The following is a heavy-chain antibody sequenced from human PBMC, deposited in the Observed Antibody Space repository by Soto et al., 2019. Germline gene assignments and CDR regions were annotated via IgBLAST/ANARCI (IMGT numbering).Heavy chain of an antibody. CDR3: ARVRIAVAGGNWFDP. CDR2: IIPIFGTA. V-gene: IGHV1-69*01. CDR1: GGTFSSYA. Sequence: QVQLVQSGAEVKKPGSSVKVSCKASGGTFSSYAISWVRQAPGQGLEWMGGIIPIFGTANYAQKFQGRVTINAEDYTSTAYMELRSLRYEDKAVYYCARVRIAVAGGNWFDPWGQGTLVTVSS. D-gene: IGHD6-19*01. J-gene: IGHJ5*02.